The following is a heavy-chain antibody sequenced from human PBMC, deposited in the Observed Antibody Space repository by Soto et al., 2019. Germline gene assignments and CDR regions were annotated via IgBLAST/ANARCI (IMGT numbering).Heavy chain of an antibody. CDR3: AILTGENWLDP. D-gene: IGHD3-9*01. CDR2: IYHSGST. Sequence: SETLCLTCTVSGGSVSSGSYYWSWVRQPPGKGLEWIGEIYHSGSTNYNPSLKSRVTISVDKSKNQFSLKLSSVTAADTAVYYCAILTGENWLDPWGQGTLVTVSS. J-gene: IGHJ5*02. CDR1: GGSVSSGSYY. V-gene: IGHV4-39*07.